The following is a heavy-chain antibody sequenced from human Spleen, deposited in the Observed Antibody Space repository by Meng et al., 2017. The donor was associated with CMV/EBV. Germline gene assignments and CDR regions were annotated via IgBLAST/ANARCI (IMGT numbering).Heavy chain of an antibody. V-gene: IGHV3-23*01. CDR1: GFTFDDYA. J-gene: IGHJ4*02. Sequence: GGSLRLSCAASGFTFDDYAMYWVRQVPGKGLEWDSTISGSGGSSTYYADSVKGRFTISRDNSKNTLYLQMNSLRAEDTAVYYCAKAGAGSPYFDYWGQGTLVTVSS. CDR2: ISGSGGSST. D-gene: IGHD6-19*01. CDR3: AKAGAGSPYFDY.